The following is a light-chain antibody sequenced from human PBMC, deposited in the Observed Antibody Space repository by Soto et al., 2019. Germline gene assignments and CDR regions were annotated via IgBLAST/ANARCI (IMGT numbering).Light chain of an antibody. Sequence: QAVVTQSSSASASLGSSVKLTCTLSSGHSSYIIAWHQQQPGKAPRYLMKLEGSGSYNKGSGVPDRLSGSSSGADRYLTISNLQFEDEADYYCETWDSNSWVFGGGTKVTVL. J-gene: IGLJ3*02. V-gene: IGLV4-60*02. CDR1: SGHSSYI. CDR3: ETWDSNSWV. CDR2: LEGSGSY.